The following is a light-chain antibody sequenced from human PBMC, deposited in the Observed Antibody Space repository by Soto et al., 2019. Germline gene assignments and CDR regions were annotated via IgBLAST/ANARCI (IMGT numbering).Light chain of an antibody. Sequence: EIVMTQSPATLSVSPGERATLSCRASQNILSNLAWYQQKPGQAPRLLIYGASTRATGIPARFSGSGSGTEFTLTISSLQSEDFEIYYCQQYNNWPITSGQGTRLEIK. J-gene: IGKJ5*01. CDR3: QQYNNWPIT. V-gene: IGKV3-15*01. CDR2: GAS. CDR1: QNILSN.